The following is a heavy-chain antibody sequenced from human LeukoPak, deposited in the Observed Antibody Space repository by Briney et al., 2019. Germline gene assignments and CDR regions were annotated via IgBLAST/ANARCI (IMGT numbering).Heavy chain of an antibody. CDR3: ARDHWCSGYPSNWFDP. V-gene: IGHV4-31*01. Sequence: PSQTLSLTCTVSGGSISSGGYFWRWIRQQRGKGLEWDEYISNIVSTYYNPSLKSLVTISVDTSKNQFSLKLSSVTAADTAVYYCARDHWCSGYPSNWFDPWGQGTLVTVSS. CDR2: ISNIVST. D-gene: IGHD3-22*01. J-gene: IGHJ5*02. CDR1: GGSISSGGYF.